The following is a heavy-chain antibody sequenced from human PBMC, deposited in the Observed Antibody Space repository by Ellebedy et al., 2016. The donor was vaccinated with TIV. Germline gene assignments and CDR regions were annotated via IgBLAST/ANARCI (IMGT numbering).Heavy chain of an antibody. V-gene: IGHV6-1*01. CDR1: GDSVSSISAA. J-gene: IGHJ4*02. CDR2: TYYRSKWSN. D-gene: IGHD3-10*01. Sequence: SQTLSLTCXISGDSVSSISAAWNWIRQSPSRGLEWLGRTYYRSKWSNDYAVSVKSRITFNPDTSKNQFSLQLNSVTPEDTAVYYCARDTSGSNGARSFDCWGQGTLVTVSS. CDR3: ARDTSGSNGARSFDC.